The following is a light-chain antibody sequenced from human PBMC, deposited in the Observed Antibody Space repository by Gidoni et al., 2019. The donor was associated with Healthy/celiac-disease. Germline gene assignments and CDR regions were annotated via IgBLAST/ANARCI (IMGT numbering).Light chain of an antibody. J-gene: IGKJ3*01. CDR2: DAS. CDR1: QDISNY. V-gene: IGKV1-33*01. Sequence: IQMTQSPSSLSASVGDRVTITCQASQDISNYLNWYQQKPGKAPKLLIYDASNLETGVPSRFSGSGSGTDFTFTISSLQPEDIATYYCQHEGTFGPGTKVDIK. CDR3: QHEGT.